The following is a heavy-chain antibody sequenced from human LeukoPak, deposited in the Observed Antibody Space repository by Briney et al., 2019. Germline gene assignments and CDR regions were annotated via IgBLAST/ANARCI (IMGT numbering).Heavy chain of an antibody. CDR2: ISGSGGST. J-gene: IGHJ5*02. Sequence: GGSLRLSCAASAFTFSSYAMSWVRQPPGKGLEWVSTISGSGGSTYYVDSVKGRFTISRDNSKNTLYLQMNSLRAEDTAAYYCAKVPRSSANNWFDPWGQGTLVTVSS. D-gene: IGHD6-19*01. CDR3: AKVPRSSANNWFDP. CDR1: AFTFSSYA. V-gene: IGHV3-23*01.